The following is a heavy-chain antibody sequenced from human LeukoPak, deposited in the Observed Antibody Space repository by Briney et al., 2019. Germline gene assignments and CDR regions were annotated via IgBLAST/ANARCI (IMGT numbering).Heavy chain of an antibody. CDR1: GFTFSSYA. CDR2: ISYDGSNK. J-gene: IGHJ4*02. Sequence: AGRSLRLSCAASGFTFSSYAMHWVRQAPGKGLEWVAVISYDGSNKYYADSVKGRFTISRDNSKNTLYLQMNSLRAEDTAVYYCARDKSTIFGVVMYYFDYWGQGTLVTVSS. CDR3: ARDKSTIFGVVMYYFDY. V-gene: IGHV3-30-3*01. D-gene: IGHD3-3*01.